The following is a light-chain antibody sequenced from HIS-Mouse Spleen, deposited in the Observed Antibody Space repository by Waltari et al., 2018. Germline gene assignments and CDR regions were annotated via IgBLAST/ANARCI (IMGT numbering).Light chain of an antibody. V-gene: IGKV3-11*01. J-gene: IGKJ1*01. CDR2: DAS. CDR1: KSVSSY. CDR3: QQRSNWPRT. Sequence: EIVLTQSPAPLSLSPGERATLSSRASKSVSSYLAWYQKKPGQAPRLLLYDASNRATGIPARFRGSGSETDFTLTISSLGPEDFAVYYCQQRSNWPRTFGQGTKVEIK.